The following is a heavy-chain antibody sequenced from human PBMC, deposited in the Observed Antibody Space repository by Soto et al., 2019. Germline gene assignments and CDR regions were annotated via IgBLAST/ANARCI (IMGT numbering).Heavy chain of an antibody. CDR1: GDSMTRSVW. CDR3: ARKAWVRFDY. CDR2: VFHTGNT. Sequence: SETLSLTCTVSGDSMTRSVWLTWVRQPPGKGLEWIGEVFHTGNTNYNPSLKSRVTMSVDKSTNEFSLKVTSVTAADTAIYYCARKAWVRFDYWGQGALVTVSS. D-gene: IGHD7-27*01. V-gene: IGHV4-4*02. J-gene: IGHJ4*02.